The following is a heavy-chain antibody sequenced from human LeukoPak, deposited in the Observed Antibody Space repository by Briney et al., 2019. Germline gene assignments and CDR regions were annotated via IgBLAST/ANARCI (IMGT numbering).Heavy chain of an antibody. V-gene: IGHV1-3*01. CDR3: ARDEGGRGGSYFYY. CDR1: GYTFTTDA. J-gene: IGHJ4*02. CDR2: VNAGNGNT. D-gene: IGHD1-26*01. Sequence: GASVKVSCKASGYTFTTDAMHWVRQAPGQRPEWMGWVNAGNGNTKYSERFQGRVTITGDTSASTAYMELNSLTSEDTAVYYCARDEGGRGGSYFYYWGQGTLVTVSS.